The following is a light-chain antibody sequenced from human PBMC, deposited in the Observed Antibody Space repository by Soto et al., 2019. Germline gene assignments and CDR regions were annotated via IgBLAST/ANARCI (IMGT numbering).Light chain of an antibody. CDR2: DVS. Sequence: QSALTQPASVSGSPGQSITISCTGTSSDVGGYNYVSWYQHHPGKAPKLMIYDVSNRPSGVYNRFSGSKSGNTASLSISGLQAGDAADYYSSSYTSSSTLVVFGGGTKLTVL. CDR1: SSDVGGYNY. V-gene: IGLV2-14*03. J-gene: IGLJ2*01. CDR3: SSYTSSSTLVV.